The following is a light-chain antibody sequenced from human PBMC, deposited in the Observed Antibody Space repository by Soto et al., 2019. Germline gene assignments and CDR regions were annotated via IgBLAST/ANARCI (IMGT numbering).Light chain of an antibody. J-gene: IGKJ4*01. CDR1: QSISYW. CDR2: KAS. Sequence: DIHMTQCPSTLSASVGDRVTITCRASQSISYWLAWYQQKPGKAPNLLIYKASNLESGVPSTFSGSGFGTEFTLTISSLQPDDFATYYCQQYHSYPLTLGGGPKVDIK. V-gene: IGKV1-5*03. CDR3: QQYHSYPLT.